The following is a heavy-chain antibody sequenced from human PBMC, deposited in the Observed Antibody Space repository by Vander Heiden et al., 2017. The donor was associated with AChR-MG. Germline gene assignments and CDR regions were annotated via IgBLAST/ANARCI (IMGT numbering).Heavy chain of an antibody. CDR1: GFTFSSYE. CDR2: ISSSGSTI. D-gene: IGHD6-6*01. Sequence: EVQLVESGGGLVQPGGSLRLSCAASGFTFSSYEMNWVRQAPGKGLEWVSYISSSGSTIYYADSVKGRFTISRDNAKNSLYLQMNSLRAEDTAVYYCATTNEYSSSSYRESGAFDIWCQGTMVTVSS. J-gene: IGHJ3*02. V-gene: IGHV3-48*03. CDR3: ATTNEYSSSSYRESGAFDI.